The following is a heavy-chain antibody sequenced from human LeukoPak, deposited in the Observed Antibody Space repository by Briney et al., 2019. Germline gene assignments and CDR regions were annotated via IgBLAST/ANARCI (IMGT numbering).Heavy chain of an antibody. CDR3: AQSRSTATVDKNFDY. Sequence: GGSLRLSCADSGFSFSSYTMNWVRQATGKGLEWLSSITGSSSYIYYADSVKGRFTISRDNTKNTLYLQMTSLRAEDTAMYYCAQSRSTATVDKNFDYWGQGSLVTVSS. D-gene: IGHD1-26*01. CDR2: ITGSSSYI. V-gene: IGHV3-21*06. CDR1: GFSFSSYT. J-gene: IGHJ4*02.